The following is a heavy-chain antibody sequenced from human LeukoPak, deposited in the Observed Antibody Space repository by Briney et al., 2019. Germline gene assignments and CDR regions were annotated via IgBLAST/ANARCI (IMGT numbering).Heavy chain of an antibody. Sequence: GGSLRLSCAASGFTFSSYSMNWVRQAPGKGLECVSSISSSSSYIYYADSVKGRFTISRDNAKNSLYLQMNSLRAEDTAVYYCARDSVYCSGGSCYSFDYWGQGTLVTVSS. V-gene: IGHV3-21*01. CDR3: ARDSVYCSGGSCYSFDY. CDR1: GFTFSSYS. CDR2: ISSSSSYI. J-gene: IGHJ4*02. D-gene: IGHD2-15*01.